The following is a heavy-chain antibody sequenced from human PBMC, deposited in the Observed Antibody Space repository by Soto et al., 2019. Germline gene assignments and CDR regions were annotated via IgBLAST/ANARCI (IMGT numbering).Heavy chain of an antibody. CDR2: ISSSSTYM. Sequence: GGSLRLSCAASGFTFSSYSMNWVRQAPGKGLEWVSSISSSSTYMHYADSVKGRFTISRDNAENSLYLQMNSLRAEDTAVYYCAREYCSGGSCRPPGYWGQGTLVTVSS. CDR3: AREYCSGGSCRPPGY. V-gene: IGHV3-21*01. D-gene: IGHD2-15*01. J-gene: IGHJ4*02. CDR1: GFTFSSYS.